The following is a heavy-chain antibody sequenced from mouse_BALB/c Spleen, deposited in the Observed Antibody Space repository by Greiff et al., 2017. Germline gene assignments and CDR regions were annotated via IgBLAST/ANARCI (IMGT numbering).Heavy chain of an antibody. CDR1: GFNIKDTY. V-gene: IGHV14-3*02. CDR2: IDPANGNT. Sequence: EVQLQESGAELVKPGASVKLSCTASGFNIKDTYMHWVKQRPEQGLEWIGRIDPANGNTKYDPKFQGKATITADTSSNTAYLQLSSLTSEDTAVYYCARGRYFDYWGQGTTLTVSS. J-gene: IGHJ2*01. CDR3: ARGRYFDY.